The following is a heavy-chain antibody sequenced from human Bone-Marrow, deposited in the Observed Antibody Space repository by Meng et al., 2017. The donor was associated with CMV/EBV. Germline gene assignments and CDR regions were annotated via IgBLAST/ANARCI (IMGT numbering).Heavy chain of an antibody. Sequence: GESLKISCAASGFTFSSYSMNWVRQAPGKGLEWVSSISSSSSYIYYADSVKGRFTISRDNAKNSLYLQMNSLRAEDTAIYYCARDGYGDFGYWGQGTLVTVSS. J-gene: IGHJ4*02. CDR2: ISSSSSYI. V-gene: IGHV3-21*01. D-gene: IGHD4-17*01. CDR3: ARDGYGDFGY. CDR1: GFTFSSYS.